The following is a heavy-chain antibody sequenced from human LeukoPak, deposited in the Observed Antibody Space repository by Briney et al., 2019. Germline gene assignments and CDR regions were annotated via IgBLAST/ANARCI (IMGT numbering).Heavy chain of an antibody. V-gene: IGHV4-34*01. CDR2: INHRGST. CDR1: GGSFSGYY. Sequence: PSETLSLTCAVYGGSFSGYYWSWIRQPPGKGLEWIGEINHRGSTNYNPALKSRVTISVDTSKNQFSLNLRSVTAADTAVYYCARNRITMVRANRIDLWGQGTLDPVPS. CDR3: ARNRITMVRANRIDL. D-gene: IGHD3-10*01. J-gene: IGHJ5*02.